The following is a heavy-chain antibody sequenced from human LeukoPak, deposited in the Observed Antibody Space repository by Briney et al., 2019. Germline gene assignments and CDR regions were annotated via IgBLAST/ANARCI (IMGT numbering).Heavy chain of an antibody. Sequence: GGSLRLSCAASGFTFSSYWMHWVRQAPGKGLVWVSRINSDGSSTSYADSVKGRFTISRDNSNNTLYLQMNSLRTEDTAVYYCARDLWMAGTGFDYWGQGTLVTVSS. J-gene: IGHJ4*02. V-gene: IGHV3-74*01. CDR1: GFTFSSYW. CDR3: ARDLWMAGTGFDY. CDR2: INSDGSST. D-gene: IGHD6-19*01.